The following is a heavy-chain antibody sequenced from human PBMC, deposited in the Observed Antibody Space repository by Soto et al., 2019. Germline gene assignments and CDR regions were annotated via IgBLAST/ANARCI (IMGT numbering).Heavy chain of an antibody. V-gene: IGHV1-18*01. CDR2: ISAYNGNT. D-gene: IGHD6-6*01. CDR1: GYTFTSYG. J-gene: IGHJ6*03. CDR3: ARGREEYFDYYYMDV. Sequence: ASVKVSCKASGYTFTSYGISWVRQAPGQGLEWMGWISAYNGNTNYAQKLQGRVTMTTDTSTSTAYMELRSLRSDDTAVYYCARGREEYFDYYYMDVWGKGTKVTVSS.